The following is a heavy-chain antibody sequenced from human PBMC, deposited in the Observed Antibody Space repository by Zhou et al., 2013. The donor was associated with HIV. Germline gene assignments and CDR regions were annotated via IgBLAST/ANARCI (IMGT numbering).Heavy chain of an antibody. CDR1: GVTFSKNT. CDR3: ARGEYCSSTSCYTGFDY. V-gene: IGHV1-69*12. CDR2: FIPMFATT. Sequence: QVQLVQSGAEVKRPGSSVKVSCKASGVTFSKNTVSWVRQAPGQGLEWMGGFIPMFATTNYVQKFQGRVTITVDESTDTAFMEVTSLKSGDTAVYYCARGEYCSSTSCYTGFDYWGQGTLVTVSS. D-gene: IGHD2-2*02. J-gene: IGHJ4*02.